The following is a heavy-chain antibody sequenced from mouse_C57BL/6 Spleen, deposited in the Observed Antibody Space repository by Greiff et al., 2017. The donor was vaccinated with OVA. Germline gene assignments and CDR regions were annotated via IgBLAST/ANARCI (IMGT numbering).Heavy chain of an antibody. CDR3: ARGGIGSPYFDY. D-gene: IGHD2-14*01. CDR1: GYTFTSYW. Sequence: QVQLQQPGAELVMPGASVKLSCKASGYTFTSYWMHWVKQRPGQGLEWIGEIDPSDSYTNYNQKFKGKSTLTVDKSSSTAYMQLSSLTSEDSAVYYCARGGIGSPYFDYGGQGTTLTVSS. J-gene: IGHJ2*01. V-gene: IGHV1-69*01. CDR2: IDPSDSYT.